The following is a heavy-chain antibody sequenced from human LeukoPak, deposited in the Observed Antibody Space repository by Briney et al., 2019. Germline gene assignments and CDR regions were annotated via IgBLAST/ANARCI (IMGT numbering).Heavy chain of an antibody. CDR3: ARVSPRRYFDWLVFDS. CDR2: ISSSSSYI. J-gene: IGHJ4*02. V-gene: IGHV3-21*01. Sequence: GGSLRLSCAASGFTFSSYSMNWVRQAPGKGLEWVSSISSSSSYIYYADSVKGRFTISRDNAKNSLYLQMNSLRVEDTAIYYCARVSPRRYFDWLVFDSWGQGTLVTVSS. CDR1: GFTFSSYS. D-gene: IGHD3-9*01.